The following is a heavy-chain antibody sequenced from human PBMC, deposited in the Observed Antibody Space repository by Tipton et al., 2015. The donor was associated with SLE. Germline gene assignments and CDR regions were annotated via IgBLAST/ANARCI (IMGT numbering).Heavy chain of an antibody. CDR1: GGSISSYY. Sequence: PGLVKPSETLSLTCTVSGGSISSYYWSWIRQPPGKGLEWIGYFYYSGSTNYNPSLKSRVTISVDTSKNQFSLKLSSVTAADTAVYYCARGVSAFDTWGQGTMVTVSS. CDR2: FYYSGST. CDR3: ARGVSAFDT. J-gene: IGHJ3*02. V-gene: IGHV4-59*01.